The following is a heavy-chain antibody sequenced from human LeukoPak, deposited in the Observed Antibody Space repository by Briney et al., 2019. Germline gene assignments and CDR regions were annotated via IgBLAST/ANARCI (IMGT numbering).Heavy chain of an antibody. Sequence: PGGSLRLSCAASGFTVSSNSMSWVRQAPGKGLEWVSVIHGGGSTHYADSVKGRFTISGDNSMNTLFLQMNSLRAEDTAVYYCARWSSHVDCWGQGTLVTVSS. CDR3: ARWSSHVDC. CDR2: IHGGGST. J-gene: IGHJ4*02. V-gene: IGHV3-66*01. CDR1: GFTVSSNS.